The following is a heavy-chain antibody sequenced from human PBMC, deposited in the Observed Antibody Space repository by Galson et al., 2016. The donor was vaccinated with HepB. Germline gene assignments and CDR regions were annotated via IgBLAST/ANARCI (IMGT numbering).Heavy chain of an antibody. V-gene: IGHV3-30*03. CDR3: ARGRWIMDV. J-gene: IGHJ6*02. CDR2: ISYDGSKK. D-gene: IGHD5-12*01. Sequence: SLRLSCAASGFTFSSYGMHWVRQAPGKGLEWVAVISYDGSKKYYADSVKGRFTISRDNSYNTLYLQMNSLRAEDTAVYYCARGRWIMDVWGQGTTVTVSS. CDR1: GFTFSSYG.